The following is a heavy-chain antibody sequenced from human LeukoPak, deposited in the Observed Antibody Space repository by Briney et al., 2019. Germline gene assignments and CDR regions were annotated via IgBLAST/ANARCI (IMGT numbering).Heavy chain of an antibody. CDR3: VRASNPYDFWSGYHGMDV. Sequence: PGRSLGLSCAASGFTFSSYAMHWVRQAPGKGLEWVAVISYDGSNKYYADSVKGRFTISRDNSKNTLYLQMSSLRAEDTAVYYCVRASNPYDFWSGYHGMDVWGQGTTVTVSS. V-gene: IGHV3-30-3*01. CDR1: GFTFSSYA. J-gene: IGHJ6*02. CDR2: ISYDGSNK. D-gene: IGHD3-3*01.